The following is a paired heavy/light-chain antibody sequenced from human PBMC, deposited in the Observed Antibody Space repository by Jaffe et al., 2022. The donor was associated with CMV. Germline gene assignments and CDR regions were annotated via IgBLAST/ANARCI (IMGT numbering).Light chain of an antibody. V-gene: IGKV2-28*01. CDR1: QSLLQSNGHNY. CDR3: MQTLQTPRRT. Sequence: DIVMTQSPLSLPVTPGEPASISCRSSQSLLQSNGHNYLDWYLQKPGKSPQLLIYLGSIRAPGVPDRFSGSGSGTDFTLTISRVEAEDVGVYYCMQTLQTPRRTFGGGTKVEI. CDR2: LGS. J-gene: IGKJ4*01.
Heavy chain of an antibody. CDR1: EFSFSRYE. CDR2: ISSTGSDT. CDR3: ARESALRYFDWSLQGHHNYYYMEV. Sequence: DVQLVESGGGLVQPGGSLRLSCVASEFSFSRYEMNWVRQAPGKGLEWVAHISSTGSDTYYADSVKGRFTIFRDNAKNVMYLQMNSLRAEDTAVYHCARESALRYFDWSLQGHHNYYYMEVWGQGTTVTVSS. J-gene: IGHJ6*03. V-gene: IGHV3-48*03. D-gene: IGHD3-9*01.